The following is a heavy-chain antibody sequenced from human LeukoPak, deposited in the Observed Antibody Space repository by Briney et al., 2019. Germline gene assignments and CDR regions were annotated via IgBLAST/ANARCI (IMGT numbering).Heavy chain of an antibody. CDR3: ACTCGELNYFEF. CDR2: IYSGGST. J-gene: IGHJ4*02. CDR1: GFTVSNNY. Sequence: GSLRLSCVASGFTVSNNYMSWVRQAPGTGLEWISVIYSGGSTYYADSVKGRFTISRDNSKNTLYLQMNSLRAEDTAVYYCACTCGELNYFEFWGQGTLVTVSS. D-gene: IGHD4-17*01. V-gene: IGHV3-66*01.